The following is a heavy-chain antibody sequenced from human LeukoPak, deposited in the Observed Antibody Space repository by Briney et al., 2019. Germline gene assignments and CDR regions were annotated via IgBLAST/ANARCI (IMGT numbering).Heavy chain of an antibody. Sequence: GKSLTLFCAPSGFTFDDYAMFWLGQAPGKGLEWVSGISWNSVSINYADSVTVRFTISRDNAQNSLYLQMDSLRAEDTAFYYCAKDISVAAAEGGYFDYWGQGTLVTVSS. CDR2: ISWNSVSI. CDR1: GFTFDDYA. D-gene: IGHD6-13*01. CDR3: AKDISVAAAEGGYFDY. V-gene: IGHV3-9*01. J-gene: IGHJ4*02.